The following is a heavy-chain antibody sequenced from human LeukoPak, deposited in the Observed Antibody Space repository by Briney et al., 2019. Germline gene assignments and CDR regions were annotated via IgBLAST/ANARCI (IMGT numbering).Heavy chain of an antibody. D-gene: IGHD1-26*01. Sequence: GGSLRLSCAASGFTFSSYWMSWVRQAPGKGLEWVANIKQDGNEKHYVDSVKGRFTISRDDAKNSLYLQMNSLRAEDTAVYYCARDPPTWGGSCQYWGQGTLVTVSS. CDR2: IKQDGNEK. CDR1: GFTFSSYW. CDR3: ARDPPTWGGSCQY. J-gene: IGHJ4*02. V-gene: IGHV3-7*01.